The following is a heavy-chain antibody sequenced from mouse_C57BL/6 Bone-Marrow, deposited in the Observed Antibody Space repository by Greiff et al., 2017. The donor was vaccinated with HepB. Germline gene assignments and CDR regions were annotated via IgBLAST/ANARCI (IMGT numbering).Heavy chain of an antibody. Sequence: EVKVVESGGGLVQSGRSLRLSCATSGFTFSDFYMEWVRQAPGKGLEWIAASRNKANDYTTEYSASVKGRFIVSRDTSQSILYLQMNALRAEDTAIYYCARDAGWGSWFAYWGQGTLVTVSA. V-gene: IGHV7-1*01. CDR1: GFTFSDFY. J-gene: IGHJ3*01. CDR3: ARDAGWGSWFAY. D-gene: IGHD3-3*01. CDR2: SRNKANDYTT.